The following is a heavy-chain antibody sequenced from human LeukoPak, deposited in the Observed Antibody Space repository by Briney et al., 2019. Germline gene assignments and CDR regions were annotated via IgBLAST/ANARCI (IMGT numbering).Heavy chain of an antibody. CDR2: INPYSGDS. J-gene: IGHJ4*02. Sequence: ASVKVSCKASGYTFTGYYVHWVRQAPGQGLEWMGWINPYSGDSNYAQKFQGRVTMTRDTSTSTVYMELSSLRSEDTAVYYCARDWYYDYVWGSYRYTGGFDYWGQGTLVTVSS. CDR3: ARDWYYDYVWGSYRYTGGFDY. D-gene: IGHD3-16*02. CDR1: GYTFTGYY. V-gene: IGHV1-2*02.